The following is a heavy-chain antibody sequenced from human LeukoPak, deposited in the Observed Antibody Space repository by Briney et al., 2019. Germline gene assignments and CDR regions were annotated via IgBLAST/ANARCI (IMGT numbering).Heavy chain of an antibody. V-gene: IGHV4-39*01. CDR2: IYYSGGT. Sequence: PSETLSLTCTVSGGSITSSNYYWGWIRKAPGKGLEWIGSIYYSGGTYYNPSLTSRVTISVDTSKNQCSLKLSSVTAADTALYYCALRTMPPYYFDYWGQGTLVTVSS. D-gene: IGHD2-2*01. J-gene: IGHJ4*02. CDR1: GGSITSSNYY. CDR3: ALRTMPPYYFDY.